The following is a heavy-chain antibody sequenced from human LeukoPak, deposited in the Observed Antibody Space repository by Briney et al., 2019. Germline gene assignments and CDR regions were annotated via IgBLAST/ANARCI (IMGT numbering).Heavy chain of an antibody. CDR3: ARGKVGATDFDY. D-gene: IGHD1-26*01. J-gene: IGHJ4*02. CDR2: IYASGST. Sequence: SETLSLTCTVSGGSISSYYWNWIRQPAGKGLEWIGRIYASGSTNYNPSLKSRVTMSVDTSKNQFSLNLISVSAADTAVYYCARGKVGATDFDYWGQGTLVSVSS. CDR1: GGSISSYY. V-gene: IGHV4-4*07.